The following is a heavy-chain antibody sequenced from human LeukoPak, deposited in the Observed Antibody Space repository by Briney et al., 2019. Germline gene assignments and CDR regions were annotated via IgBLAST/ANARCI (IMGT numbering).Heavy chain of an antibody. CDR1: GGSISSYY. D-gene: IGHD2-15*01. CDR2: IYTSGSA. Sequence: SETLSLTCTVSGGSISSYYWSWIRQPAGKGLEWIGRIYTSGSANYNPSLKSRVTISVDTSKNQFSLKLSSVTAADTAVYYCARDRTRTPYYYYGMDVWGQGTTVTVSS. J-gene: IGHJ6*02. V-gene: IGHV4-4*07. CDR3: ARDRTRTPYYYYGMDV.